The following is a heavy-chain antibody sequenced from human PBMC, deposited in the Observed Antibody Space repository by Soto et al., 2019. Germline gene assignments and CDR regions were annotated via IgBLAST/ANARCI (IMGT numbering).Heavy chain of an antibody. CDR1: GFTFSDYY. CDR3: ARDASSSSIYYYYMDV. V-gene: IGHV3-11*01. CDR2: ISSSGSTI. J-gene: IGHJ6*03. Sequence: GGSLILSCAASGFTFSDYYMSWIRQAPGKGLEWVSYISSSGSTIYYADSVKGRFTISRDNAKNSLYLQMNSLRAEDTAVYYCARDASSSSIYYYYMDVWGKGTTVTVSS. D-gene: IGHD6-6*01.